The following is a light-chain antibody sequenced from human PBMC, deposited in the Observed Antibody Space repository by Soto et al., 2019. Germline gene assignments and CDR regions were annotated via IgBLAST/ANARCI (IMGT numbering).Light chain of an antibody. CDR1: HNIERW. J-gene: IGKJ1*01. CDR3: QKFAISTT. V-gene: IGKV1-5*01. Sequence: IQMTQSPSTLSASVGDRVTITCRASHNIERWMAWYQQKPGKAPSLLIFDASTLHSGVPSRFSGSGYGTDFTLTISSLQPDDFATYYCQKFAISTTLGQGTKVDIK. CDR2: DAS.